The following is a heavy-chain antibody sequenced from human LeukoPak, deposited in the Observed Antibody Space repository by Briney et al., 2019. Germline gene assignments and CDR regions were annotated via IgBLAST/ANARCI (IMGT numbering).Heavy chain of an antibody. J-gene: IGHJ5*02. Sequence: ASVKVSCKTSGYTFTSYGFSWVRQAPGQGLEWMGWISAYDGNTNSAQKFQGRVTMTTDTSTSTAYMELRSLRSDDTAVYYCARATFQLGILADPWGQGTLVTVSS. CDR3: ARATFQLGILADP. CDR2: ISAYDGNT. CDR1: GYTFTSYG. D-gene: IGHD2/OR15-2a*01. V-gene: IGHV1-18*01.